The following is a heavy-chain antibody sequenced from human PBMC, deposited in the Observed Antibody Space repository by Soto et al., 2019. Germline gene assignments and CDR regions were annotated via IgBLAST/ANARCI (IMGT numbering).Heavy chain of an antibody. J-gene: IGHJ4*02. CDR2: ITGSGGST. CDR3: AKTGDDTRGYYHENPRFDD. D-gene: IGHD3-22*01. CDR1: GFTFSSYA. V-gene: IGHV3-23*01. Sequence: GGSLRLSCAASGFTFSSYAMSWVRQAPGEGLEWVSGITGSGGSTYYADSVKGRFTISRDNFKNMLYLQMNSLRDEDTAVYYCAKTGDDTRGYYHENPRFDDWGQGTLVTVSS.